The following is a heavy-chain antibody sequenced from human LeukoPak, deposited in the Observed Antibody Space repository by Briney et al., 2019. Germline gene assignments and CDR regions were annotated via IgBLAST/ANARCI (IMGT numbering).Heavy chain of an antibody. CDR1: GYTFTGYY. CDR3: ARRGDYSYAFDI. J-gene: IGHJ3*02. V-gene: IGHV1-2*04. CDR2: INPNSGGT. D-gene: IGHD4-17*01. Sequence: ASVKVSCKASGYTFTGYYMHWVRQAPGQGLEWMGWINPNSGGTNYAQKFQGLVTMTRDTSISTAYMELSRLRSDDTAVYYCARRGDYSYAFDIWGQGTMVTVSS.